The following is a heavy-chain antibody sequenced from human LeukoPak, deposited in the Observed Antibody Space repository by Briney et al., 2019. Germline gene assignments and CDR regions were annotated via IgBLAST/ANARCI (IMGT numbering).Heavy chain of an antibody. Sequence: SETLSLTCTVSGISLSLFHWNWFRQPAGKGPEWIGLIYNSGTTNLNPSLKSRVAISVDLAKNQHFLMLASVPAADAAMYYCGRIVRYFWGQETLVTVSS. CDR2: IYNSGTT. D-gene: IGHD3-10*01. CDR1: GISLSLFH. J-gene: IGHJ4*02. CDR3: GRIVRYF. V-gene: IGHV4-4*07.